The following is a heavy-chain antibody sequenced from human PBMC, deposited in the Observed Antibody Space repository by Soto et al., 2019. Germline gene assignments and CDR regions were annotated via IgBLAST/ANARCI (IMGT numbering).Heavy chain of an antibody. V-gene: IGHV5-51*01. D-gene: IGHD2-2*01. CDR2: IYPGDSET. CDR3: ARLYCITTSCHYGLDV. CDR1: GYSFSNYW. J-gene: IGHJ6*02. Sequence: GESLKISCKGSGYSFSNYWIVWVRQMPGKGLEWMGIIYPGDSETKYSPSFQGQVTTSADKSINTAYLQWSSLQASDTAMYFCARLYCITTSCHYGLDVWGQATTVTVS.